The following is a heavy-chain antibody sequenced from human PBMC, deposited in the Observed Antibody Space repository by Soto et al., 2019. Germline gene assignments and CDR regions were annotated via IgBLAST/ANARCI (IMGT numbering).Heavy chain of an antibody. Sequence: PSETLSLTCTVSGGSISSYYWTWIRQPPGKGLEWIAYIYYSGSTNYNPSLKSRVTISVDTSKNQFSLKLSSVTAADTAVYYCARAGSWKLYFDNWGQGTLVTVSS. CDR2: IYYSGST. V-gene: IGHV4-59*01. CDR1: GGSISSYY. CDR3: ARAGSWKLYFDN. D-gene: IGHD1-1*01. J-gene: IGHJ4*02.